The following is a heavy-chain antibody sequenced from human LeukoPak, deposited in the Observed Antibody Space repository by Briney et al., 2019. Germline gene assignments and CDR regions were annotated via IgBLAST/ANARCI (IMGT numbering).Heavy chain of an antibody. J-gene: IGHJ4*02. Sequence: GGSLRLSCAASGFTFGSHAMYWVRQAPGKGLEWVAGIFGSGGSPHYADSVKGRFTISRDNPRNTVYLQINSLRDDDTAVYYCGKTTVGYSSGQKPAWPVDFWGQGTLVTVSS. CDR2: IFGSGGSP. V-gene: IGHV3-23*01. CDR1: GFTFGSHA. CDR3: GKTTVGYSSGQKPAWPVDF. D-gene: IGHD5-18*01.